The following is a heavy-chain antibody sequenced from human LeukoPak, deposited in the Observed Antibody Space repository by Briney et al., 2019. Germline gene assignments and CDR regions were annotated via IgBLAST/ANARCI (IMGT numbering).Heavy chain of an antibody. CDR2: SRNKARSYGA. CDR3: SRVVSVAGSDYLDY. Sequence: GGSLSLSCAASGFTFTDFFMDWVRLTPGKGLEWIGRSRNKARSYGAEYAASVQGRFTISRDESKNSLYLQMNSLKTEDTAVYYCSRVVSVAGSDYLDYWGQGTLVTVSS. J-gene: IGHJ4*02. V-gene: IGHV3-72*01. CDR1: GFTFTDFF. D-gene: IGHD6-19*01.